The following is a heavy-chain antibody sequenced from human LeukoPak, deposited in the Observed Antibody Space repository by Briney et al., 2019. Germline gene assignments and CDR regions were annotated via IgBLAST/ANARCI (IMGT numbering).Heavy chain of an antibody. CDR1: GGSISSGGYY. CDR3: ARIAAARVRADY. Sequence: SETLSLTCTDSGGSISSGGYYWSWIRQHPGKGLEWIGYISNSESTYYNPSLKSRVTIAVDTSKNQFSLKLSSVTAADTAVYYCARIAAARVRADYWGQGTLVTVSS. CDR2: ISNSEST. J-gene: IGHJ4*02. D-gene: IGHD6-13*01. V-gene: IGHV4-31*03.